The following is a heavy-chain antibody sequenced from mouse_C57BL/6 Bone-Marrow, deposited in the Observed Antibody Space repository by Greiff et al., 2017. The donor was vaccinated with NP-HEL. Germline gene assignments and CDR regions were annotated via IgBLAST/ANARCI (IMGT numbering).Heavy chain of an antibody. CDR1: GFTFTDYY. Sequence: EVQLVESGGGLVQPGGSLSLSCAASGFTFTDYYMSWVRQPPGKALEWLGFIRNKANGYTTEYSASVKGRFTISRDNSQSILYLQMNALRAEDSATYYCARYSYYGSPYYYAMDYWGQGTSVTVSS. V-gene: IGHV7-3*01. J-gene: IGHJ4*01. CDR2: IRNKANGYTT. CDR3: ARYSYYGSPYYYAMDY. D-gene: IGHD1-1*01.